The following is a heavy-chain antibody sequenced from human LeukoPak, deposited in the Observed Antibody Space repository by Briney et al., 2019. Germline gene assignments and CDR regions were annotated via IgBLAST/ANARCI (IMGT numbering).Heavy chain of an antibody. Sequence: PGGSLRLSRAASGFTFSSYWMSWVRQAPGKGLEWVANIKQDGSEKYYVDSVKGRFTISRDNAKNSLYLQMNSLRAEDTALYYCARILGGYYYQSPVFDYWGQGTLVTVSS. D-gene: IGHD3-22*01. CDR1: GFTFSSYW. CDR3: ARILGGYYYQSPVFDY. V-gene: IGHV3-7*03. J-gene: IGHJ4*02. CDR2: IKQDGSEK.